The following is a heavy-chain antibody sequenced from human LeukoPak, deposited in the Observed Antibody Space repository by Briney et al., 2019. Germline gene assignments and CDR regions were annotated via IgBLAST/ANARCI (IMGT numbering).Heavy chain of an antibody. CDR3: ARSFYDFLTGYSYNDY. CDR2: ISDSGSAI. Sequence: GGSLRLSCAASGVTFSTSEMNWVRQAPGKGLEWVAFISDSGSAIYYADSVKGRFTVSRDNAKNSLYLQLNTLRAEDTATYYCARSFYDFLTGYSYNDYWGQGTQVTVSS. J-gene: IGHJ4*02. CDR1: GVTFSTSE. D-gene: IGHD3-9*01. V-gene: IGHV3-48*03.